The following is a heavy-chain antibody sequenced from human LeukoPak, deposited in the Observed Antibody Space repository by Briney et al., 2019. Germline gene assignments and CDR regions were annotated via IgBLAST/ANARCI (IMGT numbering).Heavy chain of an antibody. D-gene: IGHD2-2*01. Sequence: SETLSLTCTVSGYSISSGYYWGWIRQPPGKGLEWIGTIYHSGSTYYNPSLKSRVTISVDTSKNQFSLKLSSVTAADTAVYYYARVRYQLLRPFDYWGQGTLVTVSS. V-gene: IGHV4-38-2*02. CDR3: ARVRYQLLRPFDY. CDR2: IYHSGST. CDR1: GYSISSGYY. J-gene: IGHJ4*02.